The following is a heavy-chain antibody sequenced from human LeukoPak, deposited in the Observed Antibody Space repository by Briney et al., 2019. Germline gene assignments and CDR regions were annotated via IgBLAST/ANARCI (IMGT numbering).Heavy chain of an antibody. V-gene: IGHV1-8*01. CDR1: GYTFTNYD. Sequence: ASVKVSCKASGYTFTNYDINWVRQASGQGLEWMGWMNPNSGNTGSAQKFQGRVTMTSNTSISTAYMELSSLRSEDTTVYYCARGLRREQQLLRAFDYWGQGTPVTVSS. CDR3: ARGLRREQQLLRAFDY. D-gene: IGHD6-13*01. J-gene: IGHJ4*02. CDR2: MNPNSGNT.